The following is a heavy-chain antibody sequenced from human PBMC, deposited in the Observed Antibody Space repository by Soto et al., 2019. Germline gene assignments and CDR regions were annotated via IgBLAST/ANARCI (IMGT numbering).Heavy chain of an antibody. CDR3: ANERSTSRDWYGEFDY. V-gene: IGHV3-23*01. CDR2: ISGSGGST. D-gene: IGHD6-19*01. J-gene: IGHJ4*02. Sequence: HPVGSLRLSCAASGFTFSSYAMNWVRQASGKGLEWISSISGSGGSTYYADSVKGRFTISRDNSKNTLFLQMNSLRAEDTALYFCANERSTSRDWYGEFDYWGQGTLVTVS. CDR1: GFTFSSYA.